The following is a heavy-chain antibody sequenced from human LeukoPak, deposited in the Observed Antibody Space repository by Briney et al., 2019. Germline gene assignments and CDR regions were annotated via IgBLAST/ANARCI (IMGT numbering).Heavy chain of an antibody. CDR2: ISSGGRA. CDR1: GFTVSSNY. CDR3: ARDQATMIRNGFDV. V-gene: IGHV3-53*01. D-gene: IGHD3-16*01. Sequence: PGGSLRLSCAASGFTVSSNYMNWVRQAPGKGLEWVSVISSGGRAFYADSVKGRLTISRDTSKNTVFLQMNSLRAEDTALYYCARDQATMIRNGFDVWGQGTTVTVSS. J-gene: IGHJ6*02.